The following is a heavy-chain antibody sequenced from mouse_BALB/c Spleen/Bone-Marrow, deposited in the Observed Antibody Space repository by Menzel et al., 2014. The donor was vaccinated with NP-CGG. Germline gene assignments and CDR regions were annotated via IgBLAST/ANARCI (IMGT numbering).Heavy chain of an antibody. Sequence: EVKLVESGPGLVKPSQSLSLTCSVTGYSITSAYYWNWIRQSPGNKLEWMGYISFDGSNYYNPSLKNRISITRDTSKSQFFLRLNSVTTEDTATYYCARGGYGSSYDAMDYWGQGTSVTVSS. CDR1: GYSITSAYY. J-gene: IGHJ4*01. D-gene: IGHD1-1*01. CDR3: ARGGYGSSYDAMDY. V-gene: IGHV3-6*02. CDR2: ISFDGSN.